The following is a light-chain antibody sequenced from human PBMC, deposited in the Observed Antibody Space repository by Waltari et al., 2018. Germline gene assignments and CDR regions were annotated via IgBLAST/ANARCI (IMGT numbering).Light chain of an antibody. CDR2: EGT. CDR3: CSYAHSSRVV. Sequence: QSALTQPASVSGSPGQSITISCTGTSSDVGSYNLVSWYQHYPGKAPKLMIYEGTKRPSWVSNRFSGSKSGNTASLTISGLQAEDEADYHCCSYAHSSRVVFGGGTKVTVL. J-gene: IGLJ2*01. V-gene: IGLV2-23*01. CDR1: SSDVGSYNL.